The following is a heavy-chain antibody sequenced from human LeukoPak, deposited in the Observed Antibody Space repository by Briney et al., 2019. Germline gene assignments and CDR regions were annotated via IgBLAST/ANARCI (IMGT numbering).Heavy chain of an antibody. Sequence: PGGSLRLSCAASGFTFSNYWMSWVRQAPGKGLEWVANIKEDGSEKYHVDSVKGRFTISRDNTGNSLYLEMNSLRAEDTAVYYCTRDGDVWGQGTTVTVSS. V-gene: IGHV3-7*01. J-gene: IGHJ6*02. CDR3: TRDGDV. CDR1: GFTFSNYW. CDR2: IKEDGSEK.